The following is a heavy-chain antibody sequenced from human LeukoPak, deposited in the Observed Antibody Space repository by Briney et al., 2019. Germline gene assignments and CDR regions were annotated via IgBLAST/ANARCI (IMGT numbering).Heavy chain of an antibody. CDR2: IIPMFGIA. CDR3: ARDRPYTGGWRGFDY. J-gene: IGHJ4*02. D-gene: IGHD6-19*01. Sequence: SVKVSCKASGGTFIMYAISWVRQAPGQGLEWMGGIIPMFGIANYAQKFQGRVTITADESTSTAYMELSSLRSEDTAVYYCARDRPYTGGWRGFDYWGQGTLVTVSS. V-gene: IGHV1-69*13. CDR1: GGTFIMYA.